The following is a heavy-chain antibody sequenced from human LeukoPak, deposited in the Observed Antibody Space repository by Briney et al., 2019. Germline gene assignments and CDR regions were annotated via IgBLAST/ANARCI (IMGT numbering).Heavy chain of an antibody. CDR1: GGSFSGYY. D-gene: IGHD5-18*01. CDR3: ARGGWLNAFDI. J-gene: IGHJ3*02. Sequence: PSETLSLTCAVYGGSFSGYYWSWIRQPPGKGLEWIGEINHSGSTNYNPSLKSRVTISVDTSKNQFSLKLSSVTAADTAVYYCARGGWLNAFDIWGQGTVVTVSS. V-gene: IGHV4-34*01. CDR2: INHSGST.